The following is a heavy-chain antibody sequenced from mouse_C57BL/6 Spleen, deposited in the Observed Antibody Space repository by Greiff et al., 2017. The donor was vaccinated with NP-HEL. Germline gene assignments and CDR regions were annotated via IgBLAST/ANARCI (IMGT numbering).Heavy chain of an antibody. V-gene: IGHV1-55*01. D-gene: IGHD1-1*01. J-gene: IGHJ2*01. Sequence: QVQLKEPGAELVKPGASVKMSCKASGYTFTSYWITWVKQRPGQGLEWIGDIYPGSGSTNYNEKFKSKATLTVDTSSSTAYMQLSSLTSEDSAVYYCARGDYYGSSYGFDYWGQGTTLTVSS. CDR3: ARGDYYGSSYGFDY. CDR2: IYPGSGST. CDR1: GYTFTSYW.